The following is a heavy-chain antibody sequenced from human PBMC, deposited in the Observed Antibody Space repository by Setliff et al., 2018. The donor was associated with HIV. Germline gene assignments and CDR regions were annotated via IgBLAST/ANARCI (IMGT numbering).Heavy chain of an antibody. CDR1: GFTFSNYA. D-gene: IGHD2-8*01. CDR3: ARPLLRTNTVYGILGNWFDS. J-gene: IGHJ5*01. V-gene: IGHV3-23*05. CDR2: IYSGST. Sequence: GGSLRLSCAASGFTFSNYAMNWVRQAPGKGPEWVSAIYSGSTYYAGSVWGRFTISRDNAKHSLYLQMNSLRAEDTAVYYCARPLLRTNTVYGILGNWFDSWGRGTLVTVSS.